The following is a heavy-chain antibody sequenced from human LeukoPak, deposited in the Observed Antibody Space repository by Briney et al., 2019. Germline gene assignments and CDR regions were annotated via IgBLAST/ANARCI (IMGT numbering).Heavy chain of an antibody. D-gene: IGHD3-22*01. CDR3: ARDHYDRRFAGFDY. CDR2: IYTSGST. CDR1: GGSISSSSYY. Sequence: SETLSLTCTVSGGSISSSSYYWGWLRQPPGKGLEWIGRIYTSGSTNYNPSLKRRTTITGDTSKNQFSLKPNSVTAADTAVYYCARDHYDRRFAGFDYWGQGTLVTVSS. J-gene: IGHJ4*02. V-gene: IGHV4-39*07.